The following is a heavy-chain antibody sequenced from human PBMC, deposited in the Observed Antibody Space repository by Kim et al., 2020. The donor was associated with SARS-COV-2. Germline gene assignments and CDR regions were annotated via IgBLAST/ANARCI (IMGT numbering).Heavy chain of an antibody. J-gene: IGHJ4*02. CDR3: ARGPIAAAGKGYYFDY. V-gene: IGHV3-66*01. D-gene: IGHD6-13*01. Sequence: SVKGRFTISRDNSKNTLYLQMNSLRAEDTAVYYCARGPIAAAGKGYYFDYWGQGTLVTVSS.